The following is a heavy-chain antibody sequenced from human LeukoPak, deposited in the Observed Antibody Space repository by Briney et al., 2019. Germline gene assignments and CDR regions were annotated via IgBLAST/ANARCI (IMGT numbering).Heavy chain of an antibody. CDR2: ISSSGSTI. CDR1: GFTFSSYS. CDR3: ARETDSTLFDY. V-gene: IGHV3-48*04. J-gene: IGHJ4*02. D-gene: IGHD2-2*01. Sequence: GGSLRLSCAASGFTFSSYSMLWVRQAPGKGLEWLSYISSSGSTIFYADSVKGRFTISRDNAENSLYLQMNSLRAEDTAVYYCARETDSTLFDYWGQGTLVTVSS.